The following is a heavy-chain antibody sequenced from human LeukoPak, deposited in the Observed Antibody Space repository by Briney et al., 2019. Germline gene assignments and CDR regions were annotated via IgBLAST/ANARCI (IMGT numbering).Heavy chain of an antibody. CDR2: INHSGST. J-gene: IGHJ5*02. CDR1: DGSFSGYY. Sequence: PSETLSLTCAVYDGSFSGYYWSWIRQPPGKGLEWIGEINHSGSTNYNPSLKSRVTISVDTSKNQFSLKLSSVTAADTAVYYCARGYSSSWYVWFDPWGQGTLVTVSS. D-gene: IGHD6-13*01. CDR3: ARGYSSSWYVWFDP. V-gene: IGHV4-34*01.